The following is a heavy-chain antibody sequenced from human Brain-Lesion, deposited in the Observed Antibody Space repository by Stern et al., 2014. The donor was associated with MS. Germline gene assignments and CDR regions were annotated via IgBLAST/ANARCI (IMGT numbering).Heavy chain of an antibody. Sequence: QVQLQESGPGLVKPSQTLSLTCNVSGDSISSGDNYWSWIRQSPGKGLEWIGYIYYIGSTFYNPSLKSRVTISVDTSQNQFSLRLSSVTAADTAVYYCARGESSHYYYYFDYWGQGTLVTVSS. CDR1: GDSISSGDNY. J-gene: IGHJ4*02. D-gene: IGHD3-22*01. CDR3: ARGESSHYYYYFDY. V-gene: IGHV4-30-4*01. CDR2: IYYIGST.